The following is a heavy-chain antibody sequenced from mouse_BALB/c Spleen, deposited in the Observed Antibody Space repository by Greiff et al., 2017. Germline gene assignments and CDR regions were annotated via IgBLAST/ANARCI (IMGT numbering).Heavy chain of an antibody. Sequence: EVKLMESGGGLVQPGGSLKLSCAASGFTFSSYTMSWVRQTPEKRLEWVAYISNGGGSTYYPDTVKGRFTISRDNAKNTLYLQMSSLKSEDTAMYYCARHVGDYYAMDYWGQGTSVTVSS. J-gene: IGHJ4*01. CDR1: GFTFSSYT. CDR3: ARHVGDYYAMDY. D-gene: IGHD3-1*01. CDR2: ISNGGGST. V-gene: IGHV5-12-2*01.